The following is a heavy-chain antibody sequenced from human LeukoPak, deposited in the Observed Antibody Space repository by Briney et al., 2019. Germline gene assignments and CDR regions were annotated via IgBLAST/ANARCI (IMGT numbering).Heavy chain of an antibody. V-gene: IGHV3-9*01. CDR3: AKDTSIAAAGTFSA. J-gene: IGHJ5*02. CDR2: ISWNSGSI. CDR1: GFTFDDYA. D-gene: IGHD6-13*01. Sequence: GGSLGLSCAASGFTFDDYAMHWVRQAPGKGLEWVSGISWNSGSIGYADSVKGRFTISRDNAKNSLYLQMNSLRAEDTALYYCAKDTSIAAAGTFSAWGQGTLVTVSS.